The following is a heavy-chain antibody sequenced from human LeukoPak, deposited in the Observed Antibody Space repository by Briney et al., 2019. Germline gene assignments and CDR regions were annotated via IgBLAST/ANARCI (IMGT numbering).Heavy chain of an antibody. D-gene: IGHD1-26*01. CDR3: VRDLWELPY. CDR2: ISDSGDSI. Sequence: GGSLRLSCEASGSTFSSYRMNWVRKAPGKGLEWVSYISDSGDSIYYTDSVKGRFTISRDNAKNSLYLQMNSLRDEDTAVYYCVRDLWELPYWGQGILVTVSS. V-gene: IGHV3-48*02. J-gene: IGHJ4*02. CDR1: GSTFSSYR.